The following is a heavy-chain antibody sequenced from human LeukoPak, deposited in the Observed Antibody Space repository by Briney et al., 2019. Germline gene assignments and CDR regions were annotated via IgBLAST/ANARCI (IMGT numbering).Heavy chain of an antibody. CDR2: ISGSGGST. Sequence: PGGSLRLSCAASGFTFSSYAMSWVRQAPGKGLEWVSAISGSGGSTYYADSVKGRFTISRDNSKNTPYLQMNSLRAEDTAVYYCAKGDCGSTSCYTADYWGQGTLVTVSS. CDR3: AKGDCGSTSCYTADY. CDR1: GFTFSSYA. J-gene: IGHJ4*02. D-gene: IGHD2-2*02. V-gene: IGHV3-23*01.